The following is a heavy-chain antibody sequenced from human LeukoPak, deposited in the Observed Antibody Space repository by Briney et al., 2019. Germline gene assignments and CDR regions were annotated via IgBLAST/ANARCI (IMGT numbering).Heavy chain of an antibody. Sequence: SETLSLTCTVSGGSINSGDNYWSWIRQPPGKGLEWIGFIYYRGTTYYNPSLKSRVSISIDTSRNQFSLKLNSATAADTAVYYCARIEGNSGYGWSHFDYWGQGRLVTVSS. CDR1: GGSINSGDNY. V-gene: IGHV4-30-4*01. D-gene: IGHD3-10*01. CDR2: IYYRGTT. J-gene: IGHJ4*02. CDR3: ARIEGNSGYGWSHFDY.